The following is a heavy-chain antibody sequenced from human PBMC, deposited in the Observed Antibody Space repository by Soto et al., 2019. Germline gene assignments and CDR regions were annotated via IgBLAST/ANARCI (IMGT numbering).Heavy chain of an antibody. J-gene: IGHJ6*02. D-gene: IGHD2-2*01. V-gene: IGHV3-53*01. CDR3: ARDPSIVLVPAATYYYYYYGMDV. CDR1: GFTVSSNY. CDR2: IYSGGST. Sequence: GGSLRLSCAASGFTVSSNYMSWVRQAPGKGLEWVSVIYSGGSTYYADSVKGRFTISRDNSKNTLYLQMNSLRAEGTAVYFCARDPSIVLVPAATYYYYYYGMDVWGQGTTVTVS.